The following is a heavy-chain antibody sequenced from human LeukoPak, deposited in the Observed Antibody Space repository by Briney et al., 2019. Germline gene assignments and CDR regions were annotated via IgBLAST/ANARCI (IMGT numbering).Heavy chain of an antibody. CDR2: VIPIFGTA. CDR1: GGTFSSYA. Sequence: SVKVSCKASGGTFSSYAISWVRQAPGQGLEWMGGVIPIFGTANYAQKFQGRVTITADESTSTAYMELSSLRSEDAAVYYCARRKIAVTGTGTNWFDPWGQGTLVTVSS. CDR3: ARRKIAVTGTGTNWFDP. D-gene: IGHD6-19*01. V-gene: IGHV1-69*01. J-gene: IGHJ5*02.